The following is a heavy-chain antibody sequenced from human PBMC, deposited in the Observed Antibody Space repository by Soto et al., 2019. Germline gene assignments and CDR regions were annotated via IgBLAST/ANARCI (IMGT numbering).Heavy chain of an antibody. V-gene: IGHV3-15*07. J-gene: IGHJ6*02. D-gene: IGHD6-6*01. CDR1: GFTFKNAW. CDR3: TTDGEYSSSSGVSYYYYYGMDV. Sequence: GGSLRLSCAASGFTFKNAWMNWVRQAPGKGLEWVGRIKSKTDGGTTDYTAPVKGRFTISRDDSKNTLYLQMNSLKTEDTAVYYCTTDGEYSSSSGVSYYYYYGMDVWGQGTTVTVSS. CDR2: IKSKTDGGTT.